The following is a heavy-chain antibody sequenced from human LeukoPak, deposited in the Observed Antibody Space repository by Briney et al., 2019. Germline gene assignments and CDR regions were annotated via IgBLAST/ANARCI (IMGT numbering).Heavy chain of an antibody. Sequence: ASVKVSCKASGYTFTGYYMHWVRQAPGQGLEWMGWINPNSGGTNYAQKFQGRVTMTRDTSISTAYMELSRLRSDDTAVYYCARWAGGKARGVNGDYWGQGTLVTVSS. CDR3: ARWAGGKARGVNGDY. V-gene: IGHV1-2*02. D-gene: IGHD3-10*01. J-gene: IGHJ4*02. CDR2: INPNSGGT. CDR1: GYTFTGYY.